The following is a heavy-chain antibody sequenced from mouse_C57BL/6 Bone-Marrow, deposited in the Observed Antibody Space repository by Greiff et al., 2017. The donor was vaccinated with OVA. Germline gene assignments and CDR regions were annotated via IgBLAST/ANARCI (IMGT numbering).Heavy chain of an antibody. Sequence: QVQLKESGPGLVQPSQSLSITCTVSGFSLTSYGVHWVRQSPGKGLEWLGVIWSGGSTDYNAAFISRLSISKDNSKSQVFFKMNSLQADDTAIYYCARKKFYGNSYAMDYWGQGTSVTVSS. CDR1: GFSLTSYG. D-gene: IGHD2-1*01. CDR2: IWSGGST. J-gene: IGHJ4*01. CDR3: ARKKFYGNSYAMDY. V-gene: IGHV2-2*01.